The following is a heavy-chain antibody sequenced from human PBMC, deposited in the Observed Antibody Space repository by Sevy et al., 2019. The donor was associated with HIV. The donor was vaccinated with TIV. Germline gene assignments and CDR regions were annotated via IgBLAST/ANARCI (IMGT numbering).Heavy chain of an antibody. D-gene: IGHD3-22*01. J-gene: IGHJ1*01. CDR2: ISGCGGST. V-gene: IGHV3-23*01. CDR3: AKDHRSGTSFIRVVVPRPGHSQH. CDR1: GFTFSSYS. Sequence: GGSLRLSCAASGFTFSSYSMSWVRQAPGKGLEWVSAISGCGGSTYYADSVKGQYTIPRENSKNTLNLQRKSLRAEDTAVYYSAKDHRSGTSFIRVVVPRPGHSQHWGQGTLVTVS.